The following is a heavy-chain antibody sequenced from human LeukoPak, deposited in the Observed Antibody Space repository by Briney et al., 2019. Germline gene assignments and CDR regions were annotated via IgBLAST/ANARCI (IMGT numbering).Heavy chain of an antibody. D-gene: IGHD3-10*01. CDR2: IKQDGSEK. CDR1: GFTFSSYW. V-gene: IGHV3-7*01. Sequence: AGGSLRLSCAASGFTFSSYWMSWVRRAPGKGLEWVANIKQDGSEKYYVDSVKGRFTISRDNAKNSLYLQMNSLRAEDTAVYYCARAMVRGVYYYYYMDVWGKGNTVTVSS. CDR3: ARAMVRGVYYYYYMDV. J-gene: IGHJ6*03.